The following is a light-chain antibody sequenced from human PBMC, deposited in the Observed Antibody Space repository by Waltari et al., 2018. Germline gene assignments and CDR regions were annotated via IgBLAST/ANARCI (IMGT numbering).Light chain of an antibody. CDR1: QSISTW. CDR2: KTS. J-gene: IGKJ1*01. V-gene: IGKV1-5*03. Sequence: DIQMTQSPSTLSASIGATVTITCRASQSISTWLAWYQQKPGKAPKLLIYKTSILESGVPSRFSGSGSGTEFTLTISSLQPDDFATYYCQQYDTYSTFGQGTKVEIK. CDR3: QQYDTYST.